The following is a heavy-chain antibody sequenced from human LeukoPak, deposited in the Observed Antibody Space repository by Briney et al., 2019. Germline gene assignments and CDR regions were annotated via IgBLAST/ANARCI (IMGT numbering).Heavy chain of an antibody. Sequence: ASVKVSFKASGYTFTGYYMHWVRQAPGQGLEWMGWINPNSGGTNYAQNLQGRVTMTRDTSISTAYMEPSRLRSDDTAVYYCARTYYYGSDPFDPWGQGTLVTVSS. CDR3: ARTYYYGSDPFDP. V-gene: IGHV1-2*02. J-gene: IGHJ5*02. CDR2: INPNSGGT. D-gene: IGHD3-10*01. CDR1: GYTFTGYY.